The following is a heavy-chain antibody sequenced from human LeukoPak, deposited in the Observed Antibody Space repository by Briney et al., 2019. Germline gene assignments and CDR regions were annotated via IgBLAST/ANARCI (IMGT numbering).Heavy chain of an antibody. V-gene: IGHV4-59*12. Sequence: SETLSLTCTVSGGSISRYYWSWIRQPPGKGLEWIGYIYDSGSTNYNPSLKSRVTISVDTSKNQFSLKLTSVTAADTAVYYCARDYKWELRYFDYWGQGTLVTVSS. J-gene: IGHJ4*02. CDR3: ARDYKWELRYFDY. CDR2: IYDSGST. D-gene: IGHD4-23*01. CDR1: GGSISRYY.